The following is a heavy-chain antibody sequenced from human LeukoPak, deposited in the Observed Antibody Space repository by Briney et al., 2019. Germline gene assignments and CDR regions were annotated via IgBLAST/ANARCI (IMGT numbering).Heavy chain of an antibody. CDR3: ARGQNYYDSSGYYYAFDI. CDR1: GGSFSGYY. V-gene: IGHV4-34*01. J-gene: IGHJ3*02. Sequence: SETLSLTCAVYGGSFSGYYWSWIRQPPGKGLEWIGEINHSGSTNYNPSLKSRVTISVDTSKNQFSLKLSSVTAADTAVYYCARGQNYYDSSGYYYAFDIWGQGTMVTVSS. CDR2: INHSGST. D-gene: IGHD3-22*01.